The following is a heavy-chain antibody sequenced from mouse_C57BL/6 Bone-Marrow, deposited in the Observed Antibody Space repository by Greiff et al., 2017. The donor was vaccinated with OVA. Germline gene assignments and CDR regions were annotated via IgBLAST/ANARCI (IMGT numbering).Heavy chain of an antibody. CDR3: ARDGSYDPLLSMDY. CDR2: ISDGGSYT. D-gene: IGHD1-1*02. CDR1: GLTFSSYA. V-gene: IGHV5-4*01. J-gene: IGHJ4*01. Sequence: EVQGVESGGGLVKPGGSLKLSCAASGLTFSSYAMSWVRQTPEKRLEWVATISDGGSYTYYPDNVKGRFTISRDNAKNNLYLQMSHLKSEDTAMYYCARDGSYDPLLSMDYWGQGTSVTVSS.